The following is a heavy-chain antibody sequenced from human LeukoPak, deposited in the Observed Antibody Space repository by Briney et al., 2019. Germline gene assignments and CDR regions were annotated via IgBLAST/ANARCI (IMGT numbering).Heavy chain of an antibody. CDR3: ARHVEIAVAGPIDY. J-gene: IGHJ4*02. CDR2: IYYSGST. D-gene: IGHD6-19*01. V-gene: IGHV4-39*01. CDR1: GGSISSSRDY. Sequence: SETLSLTGTVSGGSISSSRDYWGWIRQPPGKGLECIGSIYYSGSTYYNPSLKSRVTISVDTSKNKFSLKLSSVTAADTAVYYCARHVEIAVAGPIDYWGQGTLVTVSS.